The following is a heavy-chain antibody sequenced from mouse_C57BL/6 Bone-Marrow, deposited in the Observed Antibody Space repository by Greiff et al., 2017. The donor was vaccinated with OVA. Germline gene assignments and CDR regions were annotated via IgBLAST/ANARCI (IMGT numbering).Heavy chain of an antibody. CDR2: IYPGSGST. V-gene: IGHV1-55*01. D-gene: IGHD1-1*01. CDR3: ARGFITTVALDY. CDR1: GYTFTSYW. J-gene: IGHJ2*01. Sequence: QVQLQQPGAELVKPGASVKMSCKASGYTFTSYWITWVKQRPGQGLEWIGDIYPGSGSTNYNEKFKSKATLTVDTSSSTAYMQLSSLTSEDSAVYYCARGFITTVALDYWGQGTTLTVSS.